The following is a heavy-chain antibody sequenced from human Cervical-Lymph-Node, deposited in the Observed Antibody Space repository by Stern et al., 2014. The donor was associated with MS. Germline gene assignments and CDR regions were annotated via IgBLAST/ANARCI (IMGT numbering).Heavy chain of an antibody. Sequence: VQLVQSRAEVKKPGSSVQVSCKASGGSFISNSIDWVRQTPGHGLEWMGRISPIVAIANYAQRFQGRVTITADKSTSTAYMELSSLRSEDTAVYYCTRAGGDAIPIFGKDWGQGTLVTVSS. CDR2: ISPIVAIA. V-gene: IGHV1-69*02. CDR3: TRAGGDAIPIFGKD. CDR1: GGSFISNS. D-gene: IGHD3-3*01. J-gene: IGHJ4*02.